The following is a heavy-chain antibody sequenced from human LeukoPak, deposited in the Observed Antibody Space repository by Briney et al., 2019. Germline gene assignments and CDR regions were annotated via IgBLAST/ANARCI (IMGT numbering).Heavy chain of an antibody. D-gene: IGHD3-22*01. CDR1: GYTFTGYY. J-gene: IGHJ4*02. CDR2: INPNSGGT. CDR3: ARGAYYYDSSGYYF. Sequence: ASVKVSCKASGYTFTGYYMHWVRQAPGQGLGWMGWINPNSGGTNYAQKFQGRVTMTRDTSISTAYMELSRLRSDDTAVYYCARGAYYYDSSGYYFWGQGTLVTVSS. V-gene: IGHV1-2*02.